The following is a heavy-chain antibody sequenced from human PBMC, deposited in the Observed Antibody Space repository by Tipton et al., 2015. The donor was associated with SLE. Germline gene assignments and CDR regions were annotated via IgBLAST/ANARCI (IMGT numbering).Heavy chain of an antibody. CDR1: GGSLSRHC. J-gene: IGHJ4*02. D-gene: IGHD2-8*02. CDR3: ARLWWYLDY. V-gene: IGHV4-59*11. CDR2: VCDSGST. Sequence: TLSLTCTVSGGSLSRHCWNWIRQPPGKGLEWIGYVCDSGSTSYNPSLKSRVTISVDTSKNQFSLKLSSVTAADTAVYYCARLWWYLDYWGQGTLVTVSS.